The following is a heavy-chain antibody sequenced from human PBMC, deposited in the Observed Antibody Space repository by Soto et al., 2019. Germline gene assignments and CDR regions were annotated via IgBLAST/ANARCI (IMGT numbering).Heavy chain of an antibody. D-gene: IGHD3-22*01. CDR2: INHSGST. CDR3: AGLARGYYSRNWFDP. V-gene: IGHV4-34*01. Sequence: SETLSLTCAVYGGSFSGYYWSWIRQPPGKGLEWIGEINHSGSTNYNPSLKSRVTISVDTSKNQFSLKLSSVTAADTAVYYCAGLARGYYSRNWFDPWGQGTLVTVSS. CDR1: GGSFSGYY. J-gene: IGHJ5*02.